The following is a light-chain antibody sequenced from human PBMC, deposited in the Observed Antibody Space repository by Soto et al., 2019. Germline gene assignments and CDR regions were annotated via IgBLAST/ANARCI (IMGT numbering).Light chain of an antibody. CDR2: SSS. J-gene: IGLJ3*02. Sequence: QSVLTQPPSASGTPGQRVTISCSGDSSNIGSNSANWYQQVPGAAPKLLIHSSSQRPSGVPDRFSGSKSGTSASLAISWVQSEDEADCYCAAWDDSLNAWVFGGGTKLTVL. CDR3: AAWDDSLNAWV. V-gene: IGLV1-44*01. CDR1: SSNIGSNS.